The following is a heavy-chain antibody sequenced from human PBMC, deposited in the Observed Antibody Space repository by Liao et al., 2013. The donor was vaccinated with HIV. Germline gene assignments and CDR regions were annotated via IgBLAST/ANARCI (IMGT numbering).Heavy chain of an antibody. CDR1: GASISSSSYY. CDR3: ARGRPLRYFD. D-gene: IGHD3-3*01. J-gene: IGHJ4*02. V-gene: IGHV4-39*02. CDR2: IYYTGST. Sequence: QVQLQESGPGLVKPSETLSLTCTVSGASISSSSYYWGWIRQPPGKGLEWIGSIYYTGSTYYNPSLKSLFTISVDTSKNHFSLKLISVTAADTAVYYCARGRPLRYFDCGAREPWSPSRQ.